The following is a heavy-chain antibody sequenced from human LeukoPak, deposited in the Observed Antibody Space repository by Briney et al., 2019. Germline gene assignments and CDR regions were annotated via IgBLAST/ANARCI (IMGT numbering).Heavy chain of an antibody. Sequence: ASVKVSCKASGYTFTGYYMHWVRQAPGQGLEWMGRINPNSGGTDYAQKFQGRVTMTRDTSISTAYMELSRLRSDDTAVYYCAILKQLGGYYYGMTSGAKGPRSPSP. CDR2: INPNSGGT. V-gene: IGHV1-2*06. CDR3: AILKQLGGYYYGMTS. J-gene: IGHJ6*02. D-gene: IGHD3-16*01. CDR1: GYTFTGYY.